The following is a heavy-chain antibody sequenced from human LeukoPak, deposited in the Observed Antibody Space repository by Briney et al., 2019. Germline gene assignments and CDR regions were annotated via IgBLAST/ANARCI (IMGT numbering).Heavy chain of an antibody. CDR3: ARDSDTVEMATITDY. CDR1: GFTFSSYS. J-gene: IGHJ4*02. D-gene: IGHD5-24*01. V-gene: IGHV3-48*01. Sequence: GGSLRLSCAASGFTFSSYSMNWVRQAPGKGLEWVSYISSSSSTIYYADSVKGRFTTSRDNAKNSLYLQMNSLRAEDTAVYYCARDSDTVEMATITDYWGQGTLVTVSS. CDR2: ISSSSSTI.